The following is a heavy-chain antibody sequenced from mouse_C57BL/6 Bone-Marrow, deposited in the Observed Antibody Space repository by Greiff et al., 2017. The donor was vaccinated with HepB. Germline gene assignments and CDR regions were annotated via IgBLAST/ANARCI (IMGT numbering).Heavy chain of an antibody. CDR1: GFNINDDY. V-gene: IGHV14-4*01. CDR3: STRVFAMDY. CDR2: IDPENGDT. Sequence: EVQLQQSGAELVRPGASVKLSCTASGFNINDDYMHWVKQRPEQGLEWIGWIDPENGDTKYASKFQGKATITADTSSNTAYLQLSSLTSEDTAVYYCSTRVFAMDYWGQGTSVTVSS. J-gene: IGHJ4*01.